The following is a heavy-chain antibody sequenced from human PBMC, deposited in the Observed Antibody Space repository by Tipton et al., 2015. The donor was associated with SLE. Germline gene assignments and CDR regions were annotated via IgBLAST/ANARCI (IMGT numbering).Heavy chain of an antibody. CDR2: IYTSGST. V-gene: IGHV4-4*08. D-gene: IGHD6-6*01. J-gene: IGHJ4*02. CDR1: GVSISSYY. Sequence: TLSLTCTVSGVSISSYYWSWIRQPPGKGLEWIGYIYTSGSTNYNPSLKRRVTISGDTSKNQFSLKLSSVTAADTAVYYCARLTGYSSSYPDYWGQGTLVTVSS. CDR3: ARLTGYSSSYPDY.